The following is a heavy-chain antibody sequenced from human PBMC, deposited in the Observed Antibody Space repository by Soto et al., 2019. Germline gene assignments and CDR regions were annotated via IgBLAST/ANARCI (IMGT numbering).Heavy chain of an antibody. V-gene: IGHV1-69*04. D-gene: IGHD2-2*01. Sequence: ASVKVSCKASGGTFSSYAISWVRQAPGQGLEWMGRIIPILGIANYAQKFQGRVTITADKSTSTAYMELSSLRSEDTAVYYCARDHQCSSTSCYYWGQGTLVTVSS. J-gene: IGHJ4*02. CDR2: IIPILGIA. CDR3: ARDHQCSSTSCYY. CDR1: GGTFSSYA.